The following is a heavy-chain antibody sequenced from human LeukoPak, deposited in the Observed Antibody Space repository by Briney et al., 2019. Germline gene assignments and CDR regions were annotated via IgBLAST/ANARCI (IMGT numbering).Heavy chain of an antibody. CDR2: INPNSGGT. Sequence: ASVKVSCKASGYTFTGYYMHWVRQAPGQGLEWMGWINPNSGGTNYAQKFQGRVTMTRDTSIRTAYMELSRLRSDDTAVYYCATGGVLLWFGVYGMDVWGQGTTVTVSS. D-gene: IGHD3-10*01. J-gene: IGHJ6*02. V-gene: IGHV1-2*02. CDR3: ATGGVLLWFGVYGMDV. CDR1: GYTFTGYY.